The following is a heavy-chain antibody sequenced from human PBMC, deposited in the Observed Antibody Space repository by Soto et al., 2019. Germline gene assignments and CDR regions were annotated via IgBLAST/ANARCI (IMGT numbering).Heavy chain of an antibody. D-gene: IGHD3-3*01. J-gene: IGHJ4*02. CDR1: GYTFTSYD. CDR3: ARGPSITIFGVVINDY. V-gene: IGHV1-8*01. Sequence: ASVKVSCKASGYTFTSYDINWVRQATGQGLEWMGWMNPNSGNTGYAQKFQGRVTMTRNTSISTAYMELSSLRSEDTAVYYCARGPSITIFGVVINDYWGQGTLVTVSS. CDR2: MNPNSGNT.